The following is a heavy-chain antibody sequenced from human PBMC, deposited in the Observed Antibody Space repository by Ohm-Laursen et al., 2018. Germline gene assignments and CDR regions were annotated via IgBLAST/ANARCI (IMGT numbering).Heavy chain of an antibody. Sequence: SLRLSCSASGFTFSSYGMSWVRQAPGKGLEWVSGISVSGGSAYYADSVKGRFTISRDNSKNTVHLQMNSLRAEDTAVYYCAKVYYCSGGSCYSWELTNGFDIWGQGTMVTVSS. CDR1: GFTFSSYG. V-gene: IGHV3-23*01. J-gene: IGHJ3*02. CDR2: ISVSGGSA. D-gene: IGHD2-15*01. CDR3: AKVYYCSGGSCYSWELTNGFDI.